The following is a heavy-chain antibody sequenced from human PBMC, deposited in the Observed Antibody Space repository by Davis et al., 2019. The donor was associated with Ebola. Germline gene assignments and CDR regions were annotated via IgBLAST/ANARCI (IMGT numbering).Heavy chain of an antibody. J-gene: IGHJ3*02. CDR2: IYPGYSDT. Sequence: GESLKISCKGSGYRFTSYWIGWVRQMPGKGLEWMGIIYPGYSDTRYSPSFQGQVTISADKSISTAYLQWSSLKASDTAMYYCAGGALWFGELLFTHDAFDIWGQGTMVTVSS. CDR3: AGGALWFGELLFTHDAFDI. CDR1: GYRFTSYW. V-gene: IGHV5-51*01. D-gene: IGHD3-10*01.